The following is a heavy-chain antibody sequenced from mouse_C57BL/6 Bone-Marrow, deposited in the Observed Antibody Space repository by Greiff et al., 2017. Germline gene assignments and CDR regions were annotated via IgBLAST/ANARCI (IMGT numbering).Heavy chain of an antibody. CDR3: ARGYYYCSSYAMDY. Sequence: QVQLQQSGAELVRPGTSVKMSCKASGYTFTNYWIGWAKQRPGHGLEWIGDIYPGGGYTNYNEKFKGKATLTADKSSSTAYMQFSSLTSEDSAIYYCARGYYYCSSYAMDYWGQGTSVTVSS. D-gene: IGHD1-1*01. J-gene: IGHJ4*01. V-gene: IGHV1-63*01. CDR1: GYTFTNYW. CDR2: IYPGGGYT.